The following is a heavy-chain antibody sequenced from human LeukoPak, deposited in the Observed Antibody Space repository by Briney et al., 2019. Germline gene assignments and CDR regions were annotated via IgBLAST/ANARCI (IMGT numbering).Heavy chain of an antibody. V-gene: IGHV3-74*01. J-gene: IGHJ4*02. Sequence: GGSLRLSCAASRFTFSTYWMHWVRQAPGKGLVWVSRINSDGSSTGYADSVKGRFTISRDNAKNTLYLQMNSLRAEDTAVYYCAKFSSIVVVISLDYWGQGTLVTVSS. CDR2: INSDGSST. CDR3: AKFSSIVVVISLDY. D-gene: IGHD3-22*01. CDR1: RFTFSTYW.